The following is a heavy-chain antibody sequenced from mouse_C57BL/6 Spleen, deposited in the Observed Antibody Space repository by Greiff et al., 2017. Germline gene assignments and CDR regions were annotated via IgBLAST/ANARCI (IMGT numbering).Heavy chain of an antibody. Sequence: QVQLQQPGAELVRPGSSVKLSCKASGYTFTSYWMHWVKQRPIQGLEWIGNIDPSDSETHYNQKFKDKATLTVDKSSSTAYMQLSSLTSEDSAVYYCARGGYYYGSSYPWFAYWGQGTLVTVSA. CDR1: GYTFTSYW. CDR2: IDPSDSET. J-gene: IGHJ3*01. V-gene: IGHV1-52*01. D-gene: IGHD1-1*01. CDR3: ARGGYYYGSSYPWFAY.